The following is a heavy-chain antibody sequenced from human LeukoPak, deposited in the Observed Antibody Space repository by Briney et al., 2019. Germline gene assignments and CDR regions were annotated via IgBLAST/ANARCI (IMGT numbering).Heavy chain of an antibody. Sequence: GGSLRLSCAASGFTFSTYAMHWVRQAPGKGLEWVAVISYDGRNKYYADSVKGRFTISRDNSKSTLYLQMSSLRAEDTAVYYCARDGYGLDTAMVSTIFDFWGQGALVTVSS. CDR1: GFTFSTYA. V-gene: IGHV3-30*04. CDR3: ARDGYGLDTAMVSTIFDF. CDR2: ISYDGRNK. J-gene: IGHJ4*02. D-gene: IGHD5-18*01.